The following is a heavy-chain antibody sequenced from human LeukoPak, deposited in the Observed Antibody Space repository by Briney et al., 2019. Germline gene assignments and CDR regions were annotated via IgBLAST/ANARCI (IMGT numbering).Heavy chain of an antibody. CDR3: ARSIAVAANTGSYNWFDP. Sequence: ASVKVSCKASGYTFTSYDINWVRQATGQGLEWMGWMNPNSGNTGYAQKFQGRVTITRDTSASTAYMELSSLRSEDMAVYYCARSIAVAANTGSYNWFDPWGQGTLVTVSS. V-gene: IGHV1-8*01. D-gene: IGHD6-19*01. J-gene: IGHJ5*02. CDR1: GYTFTSYD. CDR2: MNPNSGNT.